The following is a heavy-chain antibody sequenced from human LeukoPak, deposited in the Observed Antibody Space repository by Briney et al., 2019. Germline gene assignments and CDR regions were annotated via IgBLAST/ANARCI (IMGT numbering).Heavy chain of an antibody. CDR3: AREYYYDSSGPPGGY. J-gene: IGHJ4*02. D-gene: IGHD3-22*01. CDR1: GFTFSDYY. V-gene: IGHV3-11*01. CDR2: ISSSGSTI. Sequence: GGSLRLSCAASGFTFSDYYMSWIRQAPGKGLEWVSYISSSGSTIYYADSVKGRFTISRDNAKNSLYLQMNSLRAEDTAVYYCAREYYYDSSGPPGGYWGQGTLVTVSS.